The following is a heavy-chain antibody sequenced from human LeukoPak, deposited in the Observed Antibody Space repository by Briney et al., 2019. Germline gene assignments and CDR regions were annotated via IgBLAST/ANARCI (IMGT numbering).Heavy chain of an antibody. Sequence: GASVKVSCKASGYTFTAYAMHWVRQAPGQRLEWTGRINAGSGNTYYSQEFQGRITIARDTSASIAYMELSSLRSEDTAVYYCARDGSGYYYFDYWGQGTLVTVSS. CDR3: ARDGSGYYYFDY. J-gene: IGHJ4*02. D-gene: IGHD5-12*01. V-gene: IGHV1-3*01. CDR2: INAGSGNT. CDR1: GYTFTAYA.